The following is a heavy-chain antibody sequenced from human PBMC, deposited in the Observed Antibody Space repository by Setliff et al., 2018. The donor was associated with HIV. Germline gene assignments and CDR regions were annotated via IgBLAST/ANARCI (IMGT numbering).Heavy chain of an antibody. CDR2: IKQDGSEK. V-gene: IGHV3-7*03. D-gene: IGHD1-26*01. CDR1: GFTFSSYW. J-gene: IGHJ6*03. Sequence: GGSLRLSCAASGFTFSSYWMSWVRQAPGKGLGWVANIKQDGSEKYYVDSVKGRFTISRDNAKNSLYLQMNSLRAEDTAVYYCAKGRHLLYYYMDVWGKGTTVTVSS. CDR3: AKGRHLLYYYMDV.